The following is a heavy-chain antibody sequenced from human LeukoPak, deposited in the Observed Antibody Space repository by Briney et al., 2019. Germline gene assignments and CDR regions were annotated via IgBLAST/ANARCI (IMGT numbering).Heavy chain of an antibody. CDR3: ARGPPPYGMDV. J-gene: IGHJ6*02. V-gene: IGHV4-34*01. Sequence: SETLSLICAVYDGSFSGYYWSWIRQPPGKGLEWIGEINHSGSTNYNPSLESRVTISLDTSKSQFSLRLSSVTAADTALYYCARGPPPYGMDVWGQGTTVTVSS. CDR1: DGSFSGYY. CDR2: INHSGST.